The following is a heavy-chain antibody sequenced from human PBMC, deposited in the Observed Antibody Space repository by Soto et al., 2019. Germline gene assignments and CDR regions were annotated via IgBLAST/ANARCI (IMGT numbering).Heavy chain of an antibody. CDR1: GGTVSSYA. D-gene: IGHD7-27*01. Sequence: QLHLVQSGAEVKKAGSSVKVSCKASGGTVSSYAITWVRQAPGKGLEWMGVFIPIFVSAHYAPKFQGRITITADESTSTAYMELSGLTSEDTAIYYCAIENWGPGGHYFDYWGQGTLVTVSS. V-gene: IGHV1-69*01. CDR2: FIPIFVSA. CDR3: AIENWGPGGHYFDY. J-gene: IGHJ4*02.